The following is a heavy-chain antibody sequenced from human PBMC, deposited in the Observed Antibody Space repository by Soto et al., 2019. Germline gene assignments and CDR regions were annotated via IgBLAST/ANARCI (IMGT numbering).Heavy chain of an antibody. CDR2: IIPIFGTA. CDR3: ARGPYSRRLLYYGMDV. D-gene: IGHD6-13*01. Sequence: QVQLVQSGAEVKKPGSSVKVSCKASGGTFSSYAISWVRQAPGQGLEWMGGIIPIFGTANYAQKFQGRVKITADESTSTAYMELSSLRSEDTAVYYCARGPYSRRLLYYGMDVWGQGTTVTVSS. J-gene: IGHJ6*02. V-gene: IGHV1-69*01. CDR1: GGTFSSYA.